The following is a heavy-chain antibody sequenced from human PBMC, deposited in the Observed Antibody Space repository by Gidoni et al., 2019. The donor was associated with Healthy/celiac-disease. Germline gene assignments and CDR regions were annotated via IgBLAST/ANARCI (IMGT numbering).Heavy chain of an antibody. D-gene: IGHD3-3*01. V-gene: IGHV3-11*01. CDR2: ISSSGSTI. Sequence: QVQLVESGGGLVKPGGSLRLSCAASGFTFSDYYMSWIRQAPGKGLEWVSYISSSGSTIYYADSVKGRFTISRDNAKNSLYLQMNSLRAEDTAVYYCASPLVLRFLEWFPIYYYYYMDVWGKGTTVTVSS. CDR3: ASPLVLRFLEWFPIYYYYYMDV. J-gene: IGHJ6*03. CDR1: GFTFSDYY.